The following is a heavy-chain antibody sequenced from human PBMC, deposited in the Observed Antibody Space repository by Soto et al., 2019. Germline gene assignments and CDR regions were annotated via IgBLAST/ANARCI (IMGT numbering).Heavy chain of an antibody. CDR3: ASLNSSGWYGGWFDP. CDR2: IIPIFGTA. J-gene: IGHJ5*02. Sequence: QVQLVQSGAEVKKPESSVKVSCKVSGGTFSSYAISWVRQAPGQGLEWMGGIIPIFGTANYAQKFQGRVTITADESTSTAYMELSTLRSEDTAVYYCASLNSSGWYGGWFDPWGQGTLVTVSS. CDR1: GGTFSSYA. V-gene: IGHV1-69*01. D-gene: IGHD6-19*01.